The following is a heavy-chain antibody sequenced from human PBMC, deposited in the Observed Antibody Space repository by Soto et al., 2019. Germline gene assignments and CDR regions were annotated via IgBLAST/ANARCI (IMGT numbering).Heavy chain of an antibody. CDR3: ARDRLNGLAVGTKYYYSYGMDV. CDR2: IHPSGGST. CDR1: GYTFTSYY. V-gene: IGHV1-46*01. J-gene: IGHJ6*02. D-gene: IGHD5-12*01. Sequence: GASVKVSCKASGYTFTSYYIHWVRQAPGQGLEWMGIIHPSGGSTTYAQKFQGRVTMTRDTSTSTVYMELSSLRSEDTAVYYCARDRLNGLAVGTKYYYSYGMDVWGQGATVTVSS.